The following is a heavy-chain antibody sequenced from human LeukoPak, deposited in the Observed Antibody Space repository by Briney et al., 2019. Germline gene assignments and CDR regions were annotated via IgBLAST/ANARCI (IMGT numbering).Heavy chain of an antibody. V-gene: IGHV1-69*04. CDR1: GGTFSSYA. CDR2: IIPIFGIA. Sequence: SVKVSCKASGGTFSSYAISWVRQAPGQGLEWMGRIIPIFGIANYAQKFQGRVTITADKSTSTAYMELSSLGSEDTAVYYCARGSIAAAAGHFDYWGQGTLVTVSS. CDR3: ARGSIAAAAGHFDY. D-gene: IGHD6-13*01. J-gene: IGHJ4*02.